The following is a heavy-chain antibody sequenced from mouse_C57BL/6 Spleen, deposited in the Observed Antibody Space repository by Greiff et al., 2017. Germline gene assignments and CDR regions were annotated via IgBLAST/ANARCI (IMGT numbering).Heavy chain of an antibody. D-gene: IGHD1-1*01. J-gene: IGHJ2*01. Sequence: QVQLQQSGAELVRPGTSVKMSCKASGYTFTNYCIGWAKQRPGHGLEWIGNIYPGGGYTKYNEKFKGKATLTAYKSSSTAYMQFSSLTSEASAIYDCARPYYGSSKGYFGYWGQGTTLTVSS. CDR3: ARPYYGSSKGYFGY. CDR1: GYTFTNYC. V-gene: IGHV1-63*01. CDR2: IYPGGGYT.